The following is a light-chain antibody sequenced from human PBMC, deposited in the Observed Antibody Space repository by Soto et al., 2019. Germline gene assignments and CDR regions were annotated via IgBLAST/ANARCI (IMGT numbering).Light chain of an antibody. CDR2: DAT. J-gene: IGKJ3*01. Sequence: DIQMTQSPSSLSASVGDRVTITCQASQDISNYLNWYQQKPGKAPKLLIYDATSLQSGVPSRFSGSGSGTDFTLTISSLQPEDFATYYCQQSYNTPRTFGPGTKVDIK. V-gene: IGKV1-39*01. CDR1: QDISNY. CDR3: QQSYNTPRT.